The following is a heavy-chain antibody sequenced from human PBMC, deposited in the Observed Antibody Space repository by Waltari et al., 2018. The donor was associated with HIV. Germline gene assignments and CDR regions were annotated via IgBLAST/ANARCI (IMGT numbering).Heavy chain of an antibody. J-gene: IGHJ5*02. V-gene: IGHV4-34*02. CDR1: GGSFSGYY. CDR2: ISHSGTT. D-gene: IGHD3-22*01. CDR3: ARGYYYDTTEGWFDP. Sequence: QVQLQQWGTGLLKPSETLSLTCAVYGGSFSGYYWSWIRQSPGKGLEWSGQISHSGTTNYNATLNRRVTMSVDTARKQLSLKLTSVTAADTAVYDCARGYYYDTTEGWFDPWGQGTLVTVSS.